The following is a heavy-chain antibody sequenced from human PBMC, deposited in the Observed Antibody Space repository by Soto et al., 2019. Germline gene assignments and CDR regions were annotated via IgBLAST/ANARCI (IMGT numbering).Heavy chain of an antibody. CDR2: IIPILGIA. V-gene: IGHV1-69*02. CDR1: GGTFSSYT. D-gene: IGHD3-9*01. CDR3: ARGGYYDILTGYSPDPYFDY. Sequence: GASVKVSCKASGGTFSSYTISWVRQAPGQGLEWMGRIIPILGIANYAQKFQGRVTITADKSTSTAYMELSSLRSEDTAVYYCARGGYYDILTGYSPDPYFDYWGQGTLVTVSS. J-gene: IGHJ4*02.